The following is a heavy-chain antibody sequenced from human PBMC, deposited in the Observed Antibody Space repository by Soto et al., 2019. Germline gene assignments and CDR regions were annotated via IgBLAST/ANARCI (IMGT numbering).Heavy chain of an antibody. CDR1: FSSYA. Sequence: FSSYAMSWVRQAPGKGLEWVSAISGSGGSTYYADSVKGRFTISRDNSKNTLYLQMNSLRAEDTAVYYCAKKRSRCGELLAPWDYWGQGTLVTVSS. CDR2: ISGSGGST. J-gene: IGHJ4*02. V-gene: IGHV3-23*01. D-gene: IGHD3-10*01. CDR3: AKKRSRCGELLAPWDY.